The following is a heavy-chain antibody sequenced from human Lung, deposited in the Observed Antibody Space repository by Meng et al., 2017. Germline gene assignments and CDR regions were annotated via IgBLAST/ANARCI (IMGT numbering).Heavy chain of an antibody. CDR2: INPKSGDT. CDR1: GYNFPDYY. D-gene: IGHD6-25*01. CDR3: ARDEDISAAGKLFGDY. Sequence: QVRLVQSCAEVKKPGASVTASCKPSGYNFPDYYIHWVRRAPGQGLEWMGRINPKSGDTHYAQKFQARVTMTGDTSISTAYMELSGLRSDDTAMYYCARDEDISAAGKLFGDYWGQGTLVTVSS. V-gene: IGHV1-2*06. J-gene: IGHJ4*02.